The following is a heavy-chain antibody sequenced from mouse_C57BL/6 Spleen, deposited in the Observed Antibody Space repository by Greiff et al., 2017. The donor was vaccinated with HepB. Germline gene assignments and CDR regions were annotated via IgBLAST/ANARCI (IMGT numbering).Heavy chain of an antibody. CDR1: GFTFSSYG. V-gene: IGHV5-6*01. Sequence: EVMLVESGGDLVKPGGSLKLSCAASGFTFSSYGMSWVRQTPDKRLEWVATISSCGSYTYYPDSVKGRITISRDNAKNTLYLQMSSPKSEDTAMYYCARHPNYGSSYVYYAMDYWGQGTSVTVSS. J-gene: IGHJ4*01. CDR2: ISSCGSYT. D-gene: IGHD1-1*01. CDR3: ARHPNYGSSYVYYAMDY.